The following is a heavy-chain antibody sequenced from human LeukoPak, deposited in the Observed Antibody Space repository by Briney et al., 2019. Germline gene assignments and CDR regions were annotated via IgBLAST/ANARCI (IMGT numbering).Heavy chain of an antibody. CDR1: GFTFSSYA. V-gene: IGHV3-23*01. Sequence: GGSLRLSCAASGFTFSSYAMSWVRQAPGKGLEWVSAISGTGGSTYYADSVKGRFTISRDNSKNTLYLQVNSLRAEDTAVYYCAKLGHCSGGSCSNWYFDPWGRGTLVTVSS. D-gene: IGHD2-15*01. CDR2: ISGTGGST. J-gene: IGHJ2*01. CDR3: AKLGHCSGGSCSNWYFDP.